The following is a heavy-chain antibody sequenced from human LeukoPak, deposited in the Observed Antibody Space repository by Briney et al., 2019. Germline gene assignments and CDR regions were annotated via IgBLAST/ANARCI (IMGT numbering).Heavy chain of an antibody. CDR1: GGSINGYY. D-gene: IGHD5/OR15-5a*01. Sequence: SETLPLTCTVSGGSINGYYWSWIRQSPGKGLEWIGYIYYSGSTNYNPSLKSRVTISIDTSKKQFSLKLSSVTAADTAVYYCARDHRVYGYFDYWGQGTLVTVSS. V-gene: IGHV4-59*01. CDR3: ARDHRVYGYFDY. J-gene: IGHJ4*02. CDR2: IYYSGST.